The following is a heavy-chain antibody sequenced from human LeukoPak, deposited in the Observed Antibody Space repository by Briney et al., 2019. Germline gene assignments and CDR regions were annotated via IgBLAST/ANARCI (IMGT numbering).Heavy chain of an antibody. CDR2: IYYSGST. D-gene: IGHD2-2*01. Sequence: SQTLSLTCTVSGGSISSGGYYWSWIRQHPGKGLEWIGYIYYSGSTYYNPSLKSRVTISVDTSKNQFSLKLNSLTAADTAVYYCARAVGYCSSTNCPRAYFFDDWGQGTLVTVSS. CDR1: GGSISSGGYY. CDR3: ARAVGYCSSTNCPRAYFFDD. J-gene: IGHJ4*02. V-gene: IGHV4-31*03.